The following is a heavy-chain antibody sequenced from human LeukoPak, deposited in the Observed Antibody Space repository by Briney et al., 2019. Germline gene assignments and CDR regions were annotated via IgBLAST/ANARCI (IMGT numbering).Heavy chain of an antibody. V-gene: IGHV3-48*03. CDR1: GFTFSSYE. CDR2: ISSSGSTI. D-gene: IGHD3-22*01. Sequence: GGSLRLSCAASGFTFSSYEMNWVRQAPGKGLEWVSYISSSGSTIYHADSVKGRFTISRDNAKNSLYLQMDSLRADDTAVYYCARDPTHYYDGTGYYGDAYDIWGQGTMVTVSS. CDR3: ARDPTHYYDGTGYYGDAYDI. J-gene: IGHJ3*02.